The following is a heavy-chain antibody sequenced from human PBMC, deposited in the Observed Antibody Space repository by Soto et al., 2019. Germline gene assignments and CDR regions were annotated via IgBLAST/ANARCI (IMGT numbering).Heavy chain of an antibody. CDR2: IKEDGSEK. J-gene: IGHJ6*02. D-gene: IGHD3-22*01. V-gene: IGHV3-7*01. Sequence: LRLSCAASGFTFSTYWMSWVHQVPGKGLEWVANIKEDGSEKYYVDSVEGRFTISRDNAKNSLYLQMTSLRAEDTALYYCARGWGYFDSSGFPYLYAMDVWGQGTTVTVSS. CDR1: GFTFSTYW. CDR3: ARGWGYFDSSGFPYLYAMDV.